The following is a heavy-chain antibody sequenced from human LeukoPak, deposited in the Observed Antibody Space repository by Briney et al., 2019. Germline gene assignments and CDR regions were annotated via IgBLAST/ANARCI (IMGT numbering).Heavy chain of an antibody. CDR1: GYSISSGYY. J-gene: IGHJ5*02. Sequence: SETLSLTCTVSGYSISSGYYWGWIRQPPGKGLEWVGSIYHSGSTYYNPSLKSRGTISVDTSNNQFSLKLSSVTAADTAVYYCARVKGWPPGWFDPWGQGTLVTVSS. CDR3: ARVKGWPPGWFDP. D-gene: IGHD5-24*01. CDR2: IYHSGST. V-gene: IGHV4-38-2*02.